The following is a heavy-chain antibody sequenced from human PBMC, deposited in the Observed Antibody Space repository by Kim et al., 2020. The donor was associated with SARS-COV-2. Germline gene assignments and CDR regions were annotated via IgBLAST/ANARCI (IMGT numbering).Heavy chain of an antibody. CDR1: GGSISSSSYY. CDR2: IYYSGST. J-gene: IGHJ4*02. Sequence: SETLSLTCTVSGGSISSSSYYWGWIRQPPGKGLEWIGSIYYSGSTYYNPSLKSRVTISVDTSKNQFSLKLSSVTAADTAVYYCARVGGGYPYCSGGSCYSLIFYYFDYWGQGTLVTVSS. D-gene: IGHD2-15*01. CDR3: ARVGGGYPYCSGGSCYSLIFYYFDY. V-gene: IGHV4-39*07.